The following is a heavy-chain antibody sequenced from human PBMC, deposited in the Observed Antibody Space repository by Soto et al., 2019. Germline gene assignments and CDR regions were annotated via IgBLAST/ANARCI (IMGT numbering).Heavy chain of an antibody. J-gene: IGHJ6*02. CDR1: GGSISSGDYY. D-gene: IGHD2-15*01. CDR3: ARDTVVVAATDYYYGMDV. V-gene: IGHV4-30-4*01. CDR2: IYCSGST. Sequence: SETLSLICTVSGGSISSGDYYWSWIRQPPGKGLEWIGYIYCSGSTYYNPSLKSRVTISVDTSKNQFSLKLSSVTAADTAVYYCARDTVVVAATDYYYGMDVWGQGTTVTVSS.